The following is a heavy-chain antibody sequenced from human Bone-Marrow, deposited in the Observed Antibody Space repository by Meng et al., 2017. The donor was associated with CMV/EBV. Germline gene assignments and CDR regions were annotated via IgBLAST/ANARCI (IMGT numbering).Heavy chain of an antibody. CDR2: INHSGST. CDR1: GGSFSGYY. Sequence: QVQLQQWGVGLLKPSETLSLTCAVYGGSFSGYYWSWIRQPPGKGLEWIGEINHSGSTNYNPSLKSRVTISVDTSKNQFSLKLSSVTAADTAVYYCARGYCSSTSCLIDYWGQGTLVTVSS. D-gene: IGHD2-2*01. J-gene: IGHJ4*02. CDR3: ARGYCSSTSCLIDY. V-gene: IGHV4-34*01.